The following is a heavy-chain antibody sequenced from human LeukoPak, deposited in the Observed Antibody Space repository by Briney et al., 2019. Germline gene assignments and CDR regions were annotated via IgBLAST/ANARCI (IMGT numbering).Heavy chain of an antibody. J-gene: IGHJ4*02. CDR2: IYYSGST. V-gene: IGHV4-31*03. CDR3: ARGQILGTVDY. CDR1: GGSISSGGYY. Sequence: SQTLSLTCTVSGGSISSGGYYWSWIRQHPGKGLEWIGYIYYSGSTYYNPSLKSRVTISVDTSKNQFSLKLSSVTAAGTAVYYCARGQILGTVDYWGQGTLVTVSS. D-gene: IGHD1/OR15-1a*01.